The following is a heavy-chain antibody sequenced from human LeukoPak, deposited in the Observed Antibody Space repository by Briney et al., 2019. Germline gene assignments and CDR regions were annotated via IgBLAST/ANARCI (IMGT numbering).Heavy chain of an antibody. D-gene: IGHD3-10*01. J-gene: IGHJ6*02. Sequence: QPGGSLILSCAASGFTFSTYAMSWVRQAPGKGLEWVSGISAGGVTTYYVDSVKGRFTISSDNSKNTLHLQMNSLRAEDTAVYYCAKSEYYGSGSHYYGMDVWGQGTTVTVSS. CDR1: GFTFSTYA. CDR2: ISAGGVTT. V-gene: IGHV3-23*01. CDR3: AKSEYYGSGSHYYGMDV.